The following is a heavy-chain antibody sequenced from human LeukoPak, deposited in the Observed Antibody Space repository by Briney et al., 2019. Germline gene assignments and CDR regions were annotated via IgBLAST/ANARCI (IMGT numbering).Heavy chain of an antibody. CDR1: GFTFSSYS. V-gene: IGHV3-21*01. Sequence: GGSLRLSCAASGFTFSSYSINWVRQAPGKGLEWVSSISSSSSYIYYADSVKGRFTISRDNAKNSLYLQMNSLRAEDTAVYYCARLVGATGIVDYWGQGTLVTVSS. CDR2: ISSSSSYI. CDR3: ARLVGATGIVDY. J-gene: IGHJ4*02. D-gene: IGHD1-26*01.